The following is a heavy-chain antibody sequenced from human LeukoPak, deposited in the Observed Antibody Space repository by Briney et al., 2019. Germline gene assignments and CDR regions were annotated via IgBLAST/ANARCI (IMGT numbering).Heavy chain of an antibody. Sequence: PSETLSLTCTVSGGSISSSNWWSWVRQPPGKGLEWIGEIYHSGSTNYNPSLKSRVTISVDKSKNQFSLKLSSVTAADTAVYYCARRIFGYSGYDLRVWNYFDYWGQGTLVTVSS. J-gene: IGHJ4*02. CDR2: IYHSGST. D-gene: IGHD5-12*01. CDR1: GGSISSSNW. CDR3: ARRIFGYSGYDLRVWNYFDY. V-gene: IGHV4-4*02.